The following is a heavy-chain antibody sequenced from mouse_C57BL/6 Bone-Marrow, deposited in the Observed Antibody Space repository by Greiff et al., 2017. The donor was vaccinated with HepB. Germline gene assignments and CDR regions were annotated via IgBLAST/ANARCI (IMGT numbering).Heavy chain of an antibody. J-gene: IGHJ4*01. CDR1: GYAFSSSW. D-gene: IGHD1-1*01. V-gene: IGHV1-82*01. Sequence: VQLQQSGPELVKPGASVKISCKASGYAFSSSWMNWVKQRPGKGLEWIGRIYPGDGDTNYNGKFKGKATLTADKSSSTTYMQLSSLTSEESAVYFCGRYYGSSLYAMDYWGQGTSVTVSS. CDR3: GRYYGSSLYAMDY. CDR2: IYPGDGDT.